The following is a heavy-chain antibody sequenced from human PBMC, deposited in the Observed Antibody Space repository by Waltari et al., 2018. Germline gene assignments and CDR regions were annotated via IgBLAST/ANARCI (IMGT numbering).Heavy chain of an antibody. V-gene: IGHV1-69*14. Sequence: QVHLVQSGTEVKKPGSSVRVSCKASGDILTSYAIAWVRQAPGQGLEWMGRTIPTFGTTNYAQKFQGRLKITSDTSTTSVTMELSCLRSDDAGVYVCTSNTYYVPDYWGQGTVVHVSS. CDR2: TIPTFGTT. CDR1: GDILTSYA. CDR3: TSNTYYVPDY. J-gene: IGHJ4*02. D-gene: IGHD1-26*01.